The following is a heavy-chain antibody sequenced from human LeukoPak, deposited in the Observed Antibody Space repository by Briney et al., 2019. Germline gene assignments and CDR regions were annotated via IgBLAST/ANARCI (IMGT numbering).Heavy chain of an antibody. J-gene: IGHJ4*02. V-gene: IGHV1-2*06. CDR2: INPNSGGT. Sequence: GASVKVSCKASGYTFTGYYMHWVRQAPGQGLEWMGRINPNSGGTNYAQKFQGRVTMTRDTSISTAYMELSRLRSDDTAVYYCARASPITCSGGSCYFFDYWGQGTLVTVSS. CDR3: ARASPITCSGGSCYFFDY. D-gene: IGHD2-15*01. CDR1: GYTFTGYY.